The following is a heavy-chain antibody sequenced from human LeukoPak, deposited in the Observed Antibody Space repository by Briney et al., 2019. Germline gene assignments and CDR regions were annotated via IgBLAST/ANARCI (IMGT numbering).Heavy chain of an antibody. D-gene: IGHD5-18*01. V-gene: IGHV4-59*11. Sequence: SETLSLTCTVSGGSISSHYWSWIRQPPGKGLEWIGYIYYSGSTNYNPSLKSRVTISVDTSKNQFSLKLSSVTAADTAVYYCASDEIYSYCSNAFDIWGQGAMVTVSS. CDR1: GGSISSHY. J-gene: IGHJ3*02. CDR2: IYYSGST. CDR3: ASDEIYSYCSNAFDI.